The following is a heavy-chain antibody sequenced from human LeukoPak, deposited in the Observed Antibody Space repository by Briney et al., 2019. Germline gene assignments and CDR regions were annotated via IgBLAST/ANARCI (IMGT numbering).Heavy chain of an antibody. J-gene: IGHJ3*02. CDR2: INPSGGGI. V-gene: IGHV1-46*01. D-gene: IGHD3-10*01. CDR3: AREVSGGLDI. Sequence: ASVKVSCKASGYTFTSYYMHWVRQAPGQGLEWMGIINPSGGGISYAQKFQGRVTMTRDTSTSTVYMELSSLRSEDTAVFYCAREVSGGLDIWGQGTMVIVSS. CDR1: GYTFTSYY.